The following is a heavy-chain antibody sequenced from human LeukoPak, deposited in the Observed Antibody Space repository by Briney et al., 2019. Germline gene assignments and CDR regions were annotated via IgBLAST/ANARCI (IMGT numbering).Heavy chain of an antibody. V-gene: IGHV4-31*03. J-gene: IGHJ4*02. D-gene: IGHD4-23*01. CDR1: GGSISSGGYY. CDR2: IYYSGST. Sequence: PSETLSLTCTVSGGSISSGGYYWSWIRQHPGKGLEWIGYIYYSGSTYYNPSLKSRVTISVDTSKNQFSLKLSSVTAADTAVCYCARHYGGNSFDYWGQGTLVTVSS. CDR3: ARHYGGNSFDY.